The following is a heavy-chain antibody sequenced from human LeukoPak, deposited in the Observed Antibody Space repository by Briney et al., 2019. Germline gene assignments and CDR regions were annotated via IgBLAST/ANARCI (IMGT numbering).Heavy chain of an antibody. CDR1: GGSISSGYY. CDR2: IYHSGST. J-gene: IGHJ4*02. Sequence: PSETLSLTCTVSGGSISSGYYWGWIRQPPGKGLEWIGSIYHSGSTYYNPSLKSRVTISVDTSKNQFSLKLSSVTAADTAVYYCARAMSITQYYFDYWGQGTLVTVSS. D-gene: IGHD3-10*01. CDR3: ARAMSITQYYFDY. V-gene: IGHV4-38-2*02.